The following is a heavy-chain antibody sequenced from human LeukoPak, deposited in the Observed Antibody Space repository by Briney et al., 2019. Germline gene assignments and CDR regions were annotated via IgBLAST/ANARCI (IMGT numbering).Heavy chain of an antibody. J-gene: IGHJ4*02. D-gene: IGHD4-17*01. V-gene: IGHV3-30*02. Sequence: DSVKGRFTISRDNSKNTLYLQMNSLRAEDTAVYYCAKDGYGDSTDDYWGQGTLVTVSS. CDR3: AKDGYGDSTDDY.